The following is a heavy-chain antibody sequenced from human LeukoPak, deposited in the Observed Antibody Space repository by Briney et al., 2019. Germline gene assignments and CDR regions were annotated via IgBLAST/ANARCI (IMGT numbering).Heavy chain of an antibody. D-gene: IGHD2-15*01. CDR2: IIPILGIA. V-gene: IGHV1-69*04. CDR3: ARDLRYCSGGSCY. J-gene: IGHJ4*02. Sequence: GSSVKVSCKASGGTFSSYAISWVRQAPGQGLEWMGRIIPILGIANYAQKFQGRVTITADKSTSTAYMELSSLRSEDTAVHYCARDLRYCSGGSCYWGQGTLVTVSS. CDR1: GGTFSSYA.